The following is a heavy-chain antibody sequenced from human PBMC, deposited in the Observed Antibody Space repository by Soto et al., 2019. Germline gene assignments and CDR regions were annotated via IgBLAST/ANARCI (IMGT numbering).Heavy chain of an antibody. D-gene: IGHD3-22*01. J-gene: IGHJ1*01. V-gene: IGHV2-5*02. CDR3: AHLTYYYDSSGYYSRAEYFQH. CDR2: IYWDDDK. Sequence: QITLKESGPTLVKPTQTLTLTCTFSGFSLSTSGVGVGWIRQPPGNALEWLALIYWDDDKRYSPSLKSRLTITKDTSKNQVVLTMTNMDPVDTATYYCAHLTYYYDSSGYYSRAEYFQHWGHGTLVTVSS. CDR1: GFSLSTSGVG.